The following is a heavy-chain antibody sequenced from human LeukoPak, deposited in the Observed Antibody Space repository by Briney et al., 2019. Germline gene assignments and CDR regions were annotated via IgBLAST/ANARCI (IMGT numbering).Heavy chain of an antibody. CDR1: GFTFSSYS. V-gene: IGHV3-21*01. D-gene: IGHD2-15*01. Sequence: GGSLRLSCAASGFTFSSYSMNWVRQAPGKGLEWVSSISSSSSYIYYADSVKGRFTISRDNAKNSLYLQMNSLRAEDTAVYYCARDGEVVAATRYYYGMDVWGRGTTVTVSS. J-gene: IGHJ6*02. CDR2: ISSSSSYI. CDR3: ARDGEVVAATRYYYGMDV.